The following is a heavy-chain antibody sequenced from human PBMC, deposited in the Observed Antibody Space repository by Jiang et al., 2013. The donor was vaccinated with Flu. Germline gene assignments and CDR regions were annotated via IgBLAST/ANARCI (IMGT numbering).Heavy chain of an antibody. D-gene: IGHD6-19*01. Sequence: GSGLVKPSETLSLTCTVSGGSISSYYWSWIRQPPGKGLEWIGYIYYSGSTNYNPSLKSRVTISVDTSKNQFSLKLSSVTAADTAVYYCARDQGYSSGWIFDYWGQGTLVTVSS. V-gene: IGHV4-59*01. J-gene: IGHJ4*02. CDR1: GGSISSYY. CDR3: ARDQGYSSGWIFDY. CDR2: IYYSGST.